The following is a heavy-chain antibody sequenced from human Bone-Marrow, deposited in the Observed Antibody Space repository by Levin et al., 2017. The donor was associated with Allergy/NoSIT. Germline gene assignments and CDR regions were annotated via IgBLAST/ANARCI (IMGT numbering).Heavy chain of an antibody. CDR2: IRNKAESYTT. Sequence: HGESLKISCAASGFTFSDHYMDWVRQAPGKGLECVGRIRNKAESYTTFYAASVEGRFTISRDDSKNSVYLQMNSLKTEDTGVYYCADLGTPYWGQGTLVTVSS. D-gene: IGHD1-26*01. CDR3: ADLGTPY. CDR1: GFTFSDHY. V-gene: IGHV3-72*01. J-gene: IGHJ4*02.